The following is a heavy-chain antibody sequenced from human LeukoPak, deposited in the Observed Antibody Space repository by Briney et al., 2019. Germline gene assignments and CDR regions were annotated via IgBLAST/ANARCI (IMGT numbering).Heavy chain of an antibody. Sequence: GRSLRLSCAASGFTFDDYAMHWVRQAPGKGLEWVSGISWNSGSIGYADSVKGRFTISRDNAKNSLYLQMNSLRAEDTALYYCARVYCTNGVCYTGVYYFDYWGQGTLVTVSS. CDR2: ISWNSGSI. J-gene: IGHJ4*02. CDR1: GFTFDDYA. V-gene: IGHV3-9*01. D-gene: IGHD2-8*01. CDR3: ARVYCTNGVCYTGVYYFDY.